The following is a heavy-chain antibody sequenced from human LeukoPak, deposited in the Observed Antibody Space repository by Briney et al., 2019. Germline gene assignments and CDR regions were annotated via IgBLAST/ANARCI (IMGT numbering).Heavy chain of an antibody. J-gene: IGHJ6*03. CDR1: GGTFSSYA. CDR3: ARDRGYSGYEIFYYYMDV. Sequence: SVKVSCKASGGTFSSYAISWVRQAPGQGLEWMGGIIPIFGTANYAQKFQGRVTITTDESTSTAYVELSSLRSEDTAVYYCARDRGYSGYEIFYYYMDVWGKGTTVTVSS. D-gene: IGHD5-12*01. CDR2: IIPIFGTA. V-gene: IGHV1-69*05.